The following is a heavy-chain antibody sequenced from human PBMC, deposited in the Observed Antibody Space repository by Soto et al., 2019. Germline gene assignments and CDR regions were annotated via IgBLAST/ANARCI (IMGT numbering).Heavy chain of an antibody. CDR3: AQIPGYTSGYRAHY. CDR1: GGSFSSGGYY. D-gene: IGHD5-18*01. Sequence: QVQLQESGPGLVKPSQTLSLTCTVSGGSFSSGGYYWSWIRQHPGKGLEWIGHIYSSGSTYYNPSLKSRITMSADTSTSQFSLKLTSATAADTAVYYCAQIPGYTSGYRAHYWGQGTLVTVSS. J-gene: IGHJ4*02. V-gene: IGHV4-31*03. CDR2: IYSSGST.